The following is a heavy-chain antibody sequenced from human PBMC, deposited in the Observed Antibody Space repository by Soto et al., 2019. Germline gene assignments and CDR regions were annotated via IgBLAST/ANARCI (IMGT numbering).Heavy chain of an antibody. J-gene: IGHJ6*02. D-gene: IGHD1-20*01. V-gene: IGHV3-23*01. CDR1: GFTFSSYA. CDR3: AKDLGRYPGGMDV. Sequence: GGSLRLSCAASGFTFSSYAMGWVRQAPGKGLEWVSAISGSGGSTYYADSVKGRFTISRDNSKNTLYLQMNSLRAEDTAVYYCAKDLGRYPGGMDVWGQGTTVTVSS. CDR2: ISGSGGST.